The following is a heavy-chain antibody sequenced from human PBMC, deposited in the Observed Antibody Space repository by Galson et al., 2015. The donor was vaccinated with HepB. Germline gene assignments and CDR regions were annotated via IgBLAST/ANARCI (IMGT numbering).Heavy chain of an antibody. J-gene: IGHJ4*02. D-gene: IGHD1-26*01. CDR1: GFTFSDYY. CDR3: VSGSYSGNY. V-gene: IGHV3-11*06. Sequence: SLRLSCAASGFTFSDYYMTWIRQAPGKGLEWVSYISGSSSYTNYADSVKGRFTISRDNAKNSLYLQMDSLRAEDTAVYYCVSGSYSGNYWGQGALVTVSS. CDR2: ISGSSSYT.